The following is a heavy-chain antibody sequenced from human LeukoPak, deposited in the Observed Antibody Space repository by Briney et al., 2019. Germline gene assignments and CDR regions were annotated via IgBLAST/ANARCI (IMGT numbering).Heavy chain of an antibody. J-gene: IGHJ6*02. D-gene: IGHD6-19*01. CDR3: AIPVAVAGNGYYYGMDV. Sequence: SETLSLTCAVYGGSFSGYCWSWIRQPPGKGLEWIGEINHSGSTNYNPSLKSRVTISVDTSKNQCSLQLSSVTAADTAVYYCAIPVAVAGNGYYYGMDVWGQGTTVTVSS. CDR2: INHSGST. V-gene: IGHV4-34*01. CDR1: GGSFSGYC.